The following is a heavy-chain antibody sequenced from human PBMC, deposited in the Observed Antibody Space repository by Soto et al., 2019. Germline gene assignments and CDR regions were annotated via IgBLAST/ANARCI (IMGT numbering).Heavy chain of an antibody. Sequence: QVQLQESGPGRVKPSGTLSLTCAVFGGSISNSNWWTWVRQPPGKGLDWIGEIFHSGSTNYNSSLMGRVTISVDKANNQFFLKLSSVTAADTAVYYCAHRPIVGAAIWGQGTLVTVSS. D-gene: IGHD1-26*01. CDR3: AHRPIVGAAI. CDR2: IFHSGST. CDR1: GGSISNSNW. V-gene: IGHV4-4*02. J-gene: IGHJ4*02.